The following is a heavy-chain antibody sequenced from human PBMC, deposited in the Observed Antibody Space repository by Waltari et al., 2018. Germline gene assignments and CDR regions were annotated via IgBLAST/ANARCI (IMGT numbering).Heavy chain of an antibody. D-gene: IGHD2-15*01. J-gene: IGHJ4*02. CDR3: ASSHAGSGDY. V-gene: IGHV3-23*01. CDR1: GLTFSSFA. Sequence: VQLLAAGGGLVQPGGSLSPDGAVPGLTFSSFAMRWVRLAPGXGXXXXSXXXXXXXSTYYADSVKGRFTISRDNSKNTLYLQMNSLRAEDTAVYYCASSHAGSGDYWGQGTLVTVSS. CDR2: XXXXXXST.